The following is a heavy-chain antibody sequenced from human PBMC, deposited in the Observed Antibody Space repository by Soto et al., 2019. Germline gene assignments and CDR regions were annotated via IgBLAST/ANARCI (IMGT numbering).Heavy chain of an antibody. CDR3: ASFPKRDQNYDFWSGGPLYGMDV. J-gene: IGHJ6*02. CDR1: GGSFSDYY. Sequence: SETLSLTCAVYGGSFSDYYWSWIRQPPGKGLEWIGEINHSGSTNYNPSLKSRVTISVDTSKNQFSLKLSSVTAADTAVYYCASFPKRDQNYDFWSGGPLYGMDVWGQGTTVTVSS. V-gene: IGHV4-34*01. CDR2: INHSGST. D-gene: IGHD3-3*01.